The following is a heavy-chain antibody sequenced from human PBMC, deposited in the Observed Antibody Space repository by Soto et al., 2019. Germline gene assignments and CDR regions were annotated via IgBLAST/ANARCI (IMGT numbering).Heavy chain of an antibody. Sequence: QVQLVQSGAEVKKPGASVKVSCKASGYTFTSYAMHWVRQAPGQRLEWMGWINAGNGNTKYSQKFQGRVTITRDTSASTAYMELSSLRSEDTAVYYCARGPNHYYDSSGYYSFDYWGQGTLVTVSS. CDR2: INAGNGNT. J-gene: IGHJ4*02. V-gene: IGHV1-3*01. CDR1: GYTFTSYA. D-gene: IGHD3-22*01. CDR3: ARGPNHYYDSSGYYSFDY.